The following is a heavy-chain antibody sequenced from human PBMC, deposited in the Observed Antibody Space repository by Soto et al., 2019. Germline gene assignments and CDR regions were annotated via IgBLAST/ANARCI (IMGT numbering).Heavy chain of an antibody. D-gene: IGHD2-21*01. CDR3: ARSSFPYYFDY. Sequence: EVPLVESGGGLVQPGGSLRLSCAASGFSFSSFWMHWVRQAPGEGLVWVSRINNDGSDTIYADSVKGRFTISRDNAKDALYLQMNSLRVEDTAVYYCARSSFPYYFDYWGQGTLVTVS. CDR1: GFSFSSFW. CDR2: INNDGSDT. J-gene: IGHJ4*02. V-gene: IGHV3-74*01.